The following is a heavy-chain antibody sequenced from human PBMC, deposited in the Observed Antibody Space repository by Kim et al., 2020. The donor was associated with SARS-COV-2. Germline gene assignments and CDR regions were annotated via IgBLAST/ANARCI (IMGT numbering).Heavy chain of an antibody. D-gene: IGHD3-3*01. CDR3: ARDGLYYDFWSGRPAFDP. V-gene: IGHV7-4-1*02. J-gene: IGHJ5*02. CDR2: INTNTGNP. Sequence: ASVKVSCKASGYTFTSYAMNWVRQAPGQGLEWMGWINTNTGNPTYAQGFTGRFVFTLDTSVSTAYLQISSLKAEDTAVYYCARDGLYYDFWSGRPAFDPWGQGTLVTVSS. CDR1: GYTFTSYA.